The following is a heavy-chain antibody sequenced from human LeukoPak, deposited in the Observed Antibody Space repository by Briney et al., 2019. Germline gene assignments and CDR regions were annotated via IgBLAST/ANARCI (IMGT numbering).Heavy chain of an antibody. J-gene: IGHJ4*02. V-gene: IGHV3-66*02. D-gene: IGHD6-13*01. CDR3: ARAFVTAAGFFDT. CDR2: IYSGGNT. CDR1: GFTDRRSY. Sequence: PGGSLRLSCAASGFTDRRSYMSWVRQAPGKGLEWVSVIYSGGNTYYGDYVKGRFTISRDNSVNTLYLQMNSLRTEDTAVYYCARAFVTAAGFFDTWGQGTLVTVSS.